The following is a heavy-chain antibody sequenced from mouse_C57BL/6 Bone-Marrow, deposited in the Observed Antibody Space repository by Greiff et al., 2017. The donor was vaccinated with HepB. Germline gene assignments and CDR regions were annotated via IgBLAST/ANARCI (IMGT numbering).Heavy chain of an antibody. V-gene: IGHV14-4*01. CDR1: GFNIKDDY. CDR2: IDPENGDT. D-gene: IGHD1-1*01. J-gene: IGHJ2*01. Sequence: EVQLQESGAELVRPGASVKLSCTASGFNIKDDYMHWVKQRPEQGLEWIGWIDPENGDTEYASKFQGKATITADTSSNTAYLQLSSLTSEDTAVYYCTAGKFITGYWGQGTTLTVSS. CDR3: TAGKFITGY.